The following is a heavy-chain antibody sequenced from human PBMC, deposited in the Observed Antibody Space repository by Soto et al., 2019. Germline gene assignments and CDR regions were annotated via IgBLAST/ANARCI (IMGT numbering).Heavy chain of an antibody. Sequence: LRLSCAASGFTFSHYEMNWVRQAPGKGLEWLSYISGGGATIYYADSVRGRFTISRDNAKSSLSLQMDGLRAEDTAVYFCARDMGGYNFDVTPLDLWGQGVLVTVSS. CDR3: ARDMGGYNFDVTPLDL. CDR2: ISGGGATI. CDR1: GFTFSHYE. J-gene: IGHJ4*02. V-gene: IGHV3-48*03. D-gene: IGHD3-22*01.